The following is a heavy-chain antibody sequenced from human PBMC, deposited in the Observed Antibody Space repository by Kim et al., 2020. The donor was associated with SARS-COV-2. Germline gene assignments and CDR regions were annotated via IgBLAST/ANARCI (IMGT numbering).Heavy chain of an antibody. CDR2: IWCDGGNR. Sequence: GGSLRLSCAASGFTFSTYGMHWVRQAPGKGLEWVAVIWCDGGNRYYADSVKGRFTISRDNTKNILYLQMSSLRAEDTAVYYCAKAGYRDVWDDAFDVWGQGTMVTVSS. D-gene: IGHD1-1*01. J-gene: IGHJ3*01. V-gene: IGHV3-33*06. CDR1: GFTFSTYG. CDR3: AKAGYRDVWDDAFDV.